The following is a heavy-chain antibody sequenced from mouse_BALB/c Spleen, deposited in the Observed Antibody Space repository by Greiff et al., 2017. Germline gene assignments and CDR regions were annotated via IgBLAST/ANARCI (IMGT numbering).Heavy chain of an antibody. Sequence: LQESGPELVKPGASVKMSCKASGYTFTSYVMHWVKQKPGQGLEWIGYINPYNDGTKYNEKFKGKATLTSDKSSSTAYMELSSLTSEDSAVYYCARSNYYGSSYGFAYWGQGTLVTVSA. V-gene: IGHV1-14*01. CDR3: ARSNYYGSSYGFAY. CDR2: INPYNDGT. D-gene: IGHD1-1*01. J-gene: IGHJ3*01. CDR1: GYTFTSYV.